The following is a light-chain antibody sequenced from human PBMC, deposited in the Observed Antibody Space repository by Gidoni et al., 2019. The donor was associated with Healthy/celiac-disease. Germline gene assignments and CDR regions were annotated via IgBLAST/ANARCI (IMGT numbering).Light chain of an antibody. CDR1: QSLLHSNGYNY. CDR2: LGS. Sequence: DIVMTQSPLSLLVTPGEPASISCRSSQSLLHSNGYNYLDWYLQKPGQSPQLLIYLGSNRASWVPDRFSGSGSGTDFTLKISRVEAEDVGVYYCMQALQTPFTFGPGTKVDIK. CDR3: MQALQTPFT. V-gene: IGKV2-28*01. J-gene: IGKJ3*01.